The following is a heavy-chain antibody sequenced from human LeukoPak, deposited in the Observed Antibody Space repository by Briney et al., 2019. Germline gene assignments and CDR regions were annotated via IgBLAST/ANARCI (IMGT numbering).Heavy chain of an antibody. V-gene: IGHV4-34*01. CDR3: ARVAFSGAVDY. D-gene: IGHD1-14*01. CDR1: GGSFSGYY. Sequence: PSETLSLTCAVYGGSFSGYYWSWLRQPPGKGLEWLGEINHSGSTNYNPSLKSRVTISVDTSKNQFSLKLSSVTAADTAVYYCARVAFSGAVDYWGQGTLVTVSS. J-gene: IGHJ4*02. CDR2: INHSGST.